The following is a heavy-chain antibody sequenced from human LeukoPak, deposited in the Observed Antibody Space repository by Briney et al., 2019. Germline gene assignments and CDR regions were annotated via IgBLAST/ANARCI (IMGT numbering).Heavy chain of an antibody. CDR3: ARAGITMVRGVNSSYYYYYYMDV. J-gene: IGHJ6*03. D-gene: IGHD3-10*01. Sequence: ASVKVSCKASGYTFTGYYMHWVRQAPGQGLEWMGWINPNSGGTNYAQKFQGRVTMTRDTSISTAYMELSRLRSDDTAVYYCARAGITMVRGVNSSYYYYYYMDVWGKGTTVTVSS. CDR1: GYTFTGYY. CDR2: INPNSGGT. V-gene: IGHV1-2*02.